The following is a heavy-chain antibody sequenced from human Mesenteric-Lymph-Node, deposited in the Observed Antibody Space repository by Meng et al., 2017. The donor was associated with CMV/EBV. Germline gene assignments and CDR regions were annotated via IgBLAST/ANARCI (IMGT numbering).Heavy chain of an antibody. CDR2: ISGETT. D-gene: IGHD3-3*01. CDR1: GFTFSRCA. J-gene: IGHJ4*02. Sequence: GESLKISCVASGFTFSRCAMNWVRQAPGKGLEWVSAISGETTFYADSVKRRFTVSRDVSKNMLFLQMNSLRAGDTALYYCVKNSFGVIVSPDQWGQGTLVTVSS. V-gene: IGHV3-23*01. CDR3: VKNSFGVIVSPDQ.